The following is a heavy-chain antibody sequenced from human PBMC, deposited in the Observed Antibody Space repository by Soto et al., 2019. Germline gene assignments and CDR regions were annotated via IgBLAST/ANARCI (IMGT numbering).Heavy chain of an antibody. CDR1: GFIFTTNS. J-gene: IGHJ4*02. CDR2: ISSSGTFK. D-gene: IGHD2-15*01. V-gene: IGHV3-21*01. Sequence: EVRLVASGGGLVKPGGSLRLSCVTSGFIFTTNSMNWVRQVPEKGLQWLSSISSSGTFKSYGDSVKGRFTISRDNAKNSLFLEMNNLRGEDTGLYYWARDPPHGGTSSCDADSWGLGTLVTVSS. CDR3: ARDPPHGGTSSCDADS.